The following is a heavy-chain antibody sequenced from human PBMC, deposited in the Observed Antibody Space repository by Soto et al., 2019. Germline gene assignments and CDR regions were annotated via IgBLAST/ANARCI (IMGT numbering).Heavy chain of an antibody. Sequence: QVQLQQWGAGLLEPSETLSLTCAVYGGSFSGYYWSWIRQTPGKGLEWIGEINHSGSTNYNPSLKSRITITVDTSKNQFSLKLTSMTAADPAVYYCPRPVTPYYNYGMDVWGQGTTVTVS. V-gene: IGHV4-34*01. CDR3: PRPVTPYYNYGMDV. D-gene: IGHD4-4*01. CDR1: GGSFSGYY. J-gene: IGHJ6*02. CDR2: INHSGST.